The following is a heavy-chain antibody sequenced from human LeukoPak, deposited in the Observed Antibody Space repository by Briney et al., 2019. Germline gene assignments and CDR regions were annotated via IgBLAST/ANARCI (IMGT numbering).Heavy chain of an antibody. Sequence: PGGSLRLSCAASGFAFSTYGMHWVRQAPGRGLEWVAFIWNDGNNKYYPDSVKGRFTIFRDNSKNTLYLQMNSLRAEDTAVYFCGKAIGYSSSAVDFWGQGTLVTVSS. J-gene: IGHJ4*02. CDR2: IWNDGNNK. V-gene: IGHV3-30*02. D-gene: IGHD6-6*01. CDR3: GKAIGYSSSAVDF. CDR1: GFAFSTYG.